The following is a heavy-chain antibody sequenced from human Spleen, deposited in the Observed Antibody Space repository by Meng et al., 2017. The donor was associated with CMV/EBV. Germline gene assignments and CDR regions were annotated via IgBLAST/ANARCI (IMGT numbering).Heavy chain of an antibody. CDR1: GFTFSSYA. V-gene: IGHV3-23*01. Sequence: GGSLRLSCAASGFTFSSYAMSWVRQAPGKGLEWVSAISGSGGSTYYADSVKGRFTISRDNSKNTLYLQMNSLRAEDTAVYYCAKVYRGDFWSGPRGDFDYWGQGTLVTDSS. J-gene: IGHJ4*02. CDR3: AKVYRGDFWSGPRGDFDY. CDR2: ISGSGGST. D-gene: IGHD3-3*01.